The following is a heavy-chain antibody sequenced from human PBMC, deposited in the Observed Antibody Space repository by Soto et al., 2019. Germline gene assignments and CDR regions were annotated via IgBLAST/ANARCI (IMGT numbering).Heavy chain of an antibody. CDR2: IIPIFGTA. CDR1: GGTFSSYA. V-gene: IGHV1-69*13. J-gene: IGHJ4*02. CDR3: ARAPIWQQLVFDY. Sequence: GASVKVSCKASGGTFSSYAISWVRQAPGQGLEWMGGIIPIFGTANYAQKFQGRVTITADESTSTAYMELNSLRAEDTAVYYCARAPIWQQLVFDYWGQGTLVTVSS. D-gene: IGHD6-13*01.